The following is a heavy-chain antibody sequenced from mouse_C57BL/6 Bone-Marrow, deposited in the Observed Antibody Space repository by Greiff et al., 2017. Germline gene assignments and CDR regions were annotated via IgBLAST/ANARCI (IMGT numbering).Heavy chain of an antibody. CDR1: GYTFTSYW. J-gene: IGHJ3*01. CDR3: AIPLYYYGSAAFAY. D-gene: IGHD1-1*01. CDR2: IHPSDSDT. V-gene: IGHV1-74*01. Sequence: QVQLQQPGAELVKPGASVKVSCKASGYTFTSYWMHWVKQRPGQGLEWIGRIHPSDSDTNYNQKFKGKATLTVDKSSSTAYMQLSSLTSEDSAVYYCAIPLYYYGSAAFAYWGQGTLVTVSA.